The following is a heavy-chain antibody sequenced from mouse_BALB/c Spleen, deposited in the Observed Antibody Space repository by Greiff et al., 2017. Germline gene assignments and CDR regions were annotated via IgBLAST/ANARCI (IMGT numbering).Heavy chain of an antibody. Sequence: EVQLVESGPGLVKPSQSLSLTCSVTGYSITSGYYWNWIRQFPGNKLEWMGYISYDGSNNYNPSLKNRISITRDTSKNQFFLKLNSVTTEDTATYYCAREGDYYGFYFDYWGQGTTLTVSS. D-gene: IGHD1-1*01. CDR2: ISYDGSN. CDR3: AREGDYYGFYFDY. J-gene: IGHJ2*01. CDR1: GYSITSGYY. V-gene: IGHV3-6*02.